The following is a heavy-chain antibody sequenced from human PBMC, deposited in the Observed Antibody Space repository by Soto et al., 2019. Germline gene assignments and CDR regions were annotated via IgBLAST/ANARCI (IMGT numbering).Heavy chain of an antibody. J-gene: IGHJ4*02. CDR3: ARVVVAATFDY. Sequence: GGSLRLSCAASGFTFSDYYMSWIRQAPGKGLEWVSYISSSGSTIYYADSVKGRFTISRGNAKNSLYLQMNSLRAEDTAVYYCARVVVAATFDYWGQGTLVTVSS. CDR1: GFTFSDYY. D-gene: IGHD2-15*01. CDR2: ISSSGSTI. V-gene: IGHV3-11*01.